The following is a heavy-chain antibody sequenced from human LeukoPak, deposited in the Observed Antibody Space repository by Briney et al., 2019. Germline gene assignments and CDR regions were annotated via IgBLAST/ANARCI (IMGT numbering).Heavy chain of an antibody. CDR2: IHTSGST. V-gene: IGHV4-4*07. CDR1: GGSISAYY. D-gene: IGHD6-19*01. CDR3: AGRGLSTGWTFDY. Sequence: SETLSLTCSVSGGSISAYYWSWIRQPAGKGLEWIAQIHTSGSTNFNPTLKSRVSISMDTPNNQFSLMISSVTAADTAIYYCAGRGLSTGWTFDYWGHGTLVTVSS. J-gene: IGHJ4*01.